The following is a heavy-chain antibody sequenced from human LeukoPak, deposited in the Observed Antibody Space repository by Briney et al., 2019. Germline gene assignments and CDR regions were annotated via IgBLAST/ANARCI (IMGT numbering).Heavy chain of an antibody. V-gene: IGHV4-34*01. CDR2: INHSGST. CDR3: ARGQRITMTD. CDR1: GGSFSAYY. J-gene: IGHJ4*02. D-gene: IGHD3-22*01. Sequence: SETLSLTCAVYGGSFSAYYWSWIRQPAGKGLEWIGEINHSGSTNYNPSLKSRVAISVDTSRNQFSLRLSSVTAADTAVYYCARGQRITMTDWGQGTLVTVSS.